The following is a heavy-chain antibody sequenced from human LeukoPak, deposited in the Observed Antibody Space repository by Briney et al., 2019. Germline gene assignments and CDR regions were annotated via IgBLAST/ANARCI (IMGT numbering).Heavy chain of an antibody. CDR3: ARGTGLRLGELSLYGFDY. J-gene: IGHJ4*02. Sequence: ASVKVSCKASGYTFTSYDINWVRQATGQGLEWMGWMNPNSGNTGYAQKFQGRVTMTRNTSISTAYMELSRLRSDDTAVYYCARGTGLRLGELSLYGFDYWGQGTLVTVSS. CDR1: GYTFTSYD. V-gene: IGHV1-8*01. CDR2: MNPNSGNT. D-gene: IGHD3-16*02.